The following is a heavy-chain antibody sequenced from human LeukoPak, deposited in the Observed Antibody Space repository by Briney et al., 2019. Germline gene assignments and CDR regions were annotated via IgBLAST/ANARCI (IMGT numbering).Heavy chain of an antibody. CDR1: AFIFSGHW. Sequence: GGSLRLSCEGSAFIFSGHWMNWVRQTPGKGLEWVASIKEDGSERQYVDSVKGRFSISRDNTKGSLFLQMNSLRAEDTAVYYCARWLVGALKPGAFDVWGQGTAVTVSS. CDR3: ARWLVGALKPGAFDV. D-gene: IGHD1-26*01. CDR2: IKEDGSER. V-gene: IGHV3-7*01. J-gene: IGHJ3*01.